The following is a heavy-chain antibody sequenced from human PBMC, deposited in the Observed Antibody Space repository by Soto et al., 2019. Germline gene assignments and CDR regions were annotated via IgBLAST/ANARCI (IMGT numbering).Heavy chain of an antibody. CDR3: ARGRIMGP. CDR2: IYYSKST. D-gene: IGHD2-15*01. V-gene: IGHV4-59*01. J-gene: IGHJ5*02. Sequence: PSETLSLTCTVTGGSISTFLWNWIRQPPGKGLEWIGSIYYSKSTNYNPSNNSRVNKSVDTSKNQISLKLNSVTAADTAVYYCARGRIMGPWGRGALVT. CDR1: GGSISTFL.